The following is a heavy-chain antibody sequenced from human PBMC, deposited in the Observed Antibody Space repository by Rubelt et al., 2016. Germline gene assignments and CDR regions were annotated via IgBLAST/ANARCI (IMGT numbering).Heavy chain of an antibody. V-gene: IGHV4-34*01. J-gene: IGHJ4*02. Sequence: QVQLQQWGAGLLKPSETLSLTCAVSGGSFSAYYWSWIRQPPGKGLEWIGEINHSGSTTYNPSLKSRVTMSVDTSKDQFSLTLTTVTAAETAVYYCASQRGYSRGRHWGQGTLVTVSS. CDR1: GGSFSAYY. CDR3: ASQRGYSRGRH. CDR2: INHSGST. D-gene: IGHD6-19*01.